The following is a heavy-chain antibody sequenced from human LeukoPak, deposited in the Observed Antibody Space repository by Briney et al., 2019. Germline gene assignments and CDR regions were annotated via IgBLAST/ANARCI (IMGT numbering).Heavy chain of an antibody. Sequence: GGSLRLSCAASGFTFDDYGMSWVRQAPGKGLEWVSGISWNGGSTGYADSVKGRFTISRDNAKNTVYLQMNSLRVDDTAVYFCTRAITYFYGSVTYDWFESWGQGIRVTVSS. D-gene: IGHD3-10*01. J-gene: IGHJ5*01. CDR3: TRAITYFYGSVTYDWFES. V-gene: IGHV3-20*04. CDR2: ISWNGGST. CDR1: GFTFDDYG.